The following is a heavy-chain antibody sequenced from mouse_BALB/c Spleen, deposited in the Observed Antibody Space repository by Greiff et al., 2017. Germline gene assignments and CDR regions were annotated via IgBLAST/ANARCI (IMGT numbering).Heavy chain of an antibody. CDR2: IYPYNGGT. CDR3: ARNRYDRYFDY. CDR1: GYTFTDYN. J-gene: IGHJ2*01. Sequence: EVKVEESGPELVKPGASVKISCKASGYTFTDYNMHWVKQSHGKSLEWIGYIYPYNGGTGYNQKFKSKATLTVDNSSSTAYMELRSLTSEDSAVYYCARNRYDRYFDYWGQGTTLTVSS. D-gene: IGHD2-14*01. V-gene: IGHV1S29*02.